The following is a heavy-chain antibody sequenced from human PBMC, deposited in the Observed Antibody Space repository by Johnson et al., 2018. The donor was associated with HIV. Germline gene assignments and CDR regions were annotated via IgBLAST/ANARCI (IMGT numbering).Heavy chain of an antibody. CDR2: IKQAGSEK. J-gene: IGHJ3*02. D-gene: IGHD7-27*01. CDR3: ARQLGSDAFDI. CDR1: GFTFSRYW. V-gene: IGHV3-7*02. Sequence: VQLVESGGGLVQPGGSLRLSCAASGFTFSRYWMSWVRQAPGKGLEWVANIKQAGSEKYYVDSVKGRFTVSRDNAKNSVYLQMNSLRAEDTAVYYCARQLGSDAFDIWGQGTMVTVSS.